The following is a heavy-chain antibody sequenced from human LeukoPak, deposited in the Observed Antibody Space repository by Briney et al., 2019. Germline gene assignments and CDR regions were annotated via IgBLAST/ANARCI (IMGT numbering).Heavy chain of an antibody. Sequence: SETLSLTCTVSGGSISSSSYYWGWIRQPPGKGLEWIGSISYSGSTYCNPSLKSRVTISIDTSKNQFSLNLSSVTAADTAVYYCARHRSATYYDPLHYWGQGTLVTVSS. D-gene: IGHD4/OR15-4a*01. V-gene: IGHV4-39*01. CDR1: GGSISSSSYY. CDR3: ARHRSATYYDPLHY. J-gene: IGHJ4*02. CDR2: ISYSGST.